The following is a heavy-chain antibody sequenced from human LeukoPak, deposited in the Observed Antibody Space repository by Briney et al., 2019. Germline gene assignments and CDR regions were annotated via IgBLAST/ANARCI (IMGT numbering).Heavy chain of an antibody. CDR1: GGSFSGYY. CDR3: IGNGYYSLEY. Sequence: SETLSLTCAVYGGSFSGYYWSWIRQPPGKGLEWIGEINHSGSTNYNPSLKNRVTISVDKSKNQFSLKLSSVTAADTAVYYCIGNGYYSLEYWGQGTLVTVSS. V-gene: IGHV4-34*03. CDR2: INHSGST. J-gene: IGHJ4*02. D-gene: IGHD3-3*01.